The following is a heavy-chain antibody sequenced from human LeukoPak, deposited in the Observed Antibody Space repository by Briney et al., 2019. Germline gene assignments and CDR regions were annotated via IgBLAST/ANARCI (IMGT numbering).Heavy chain of an antibody. CDR3: ARDRTIFGVVMIDY. CDR2: INWNGGST. J-gene: IGHJ4*02. Sequence: GGSLRLSCAASGFTFSSYEMNWVRQAPGKGLEWVSGINWNGGSTGYADSVKGRFTISRDNAKNSLYLQMNSLRAEDTALYYCARDRTIFGVVMIDYWGQGTLVTVSS. D-gene: IGHD3-3*01. V-gene: IGHV3-20*04. CDR1: GFTFSSYE.